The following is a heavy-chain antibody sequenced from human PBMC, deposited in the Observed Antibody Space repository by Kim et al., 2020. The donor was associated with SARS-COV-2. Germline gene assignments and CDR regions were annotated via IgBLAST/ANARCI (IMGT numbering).Heavy chain of an antibody. CDR3: ARCRTGDFDY. J-gene: IGHJ4*02. CDR2: IYYSGST. D-gene: IGHD7-27*01. CDR1: GGSISSSSYY. Sequence: SETLSLTCTVSGGSISSSSYYWGWIRQPPGKGLEWIGSIYYSGSTYYNPSLKSRVTISVDTSKNQFSLKLSSVTAADTAVYYCARCRTGDFDYWGQGTLVTVSS. V-gene: IGHV4-39*01.